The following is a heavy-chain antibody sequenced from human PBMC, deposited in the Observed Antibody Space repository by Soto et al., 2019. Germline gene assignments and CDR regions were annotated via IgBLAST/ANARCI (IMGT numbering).Heavy chain of an antibody. CDR1: GLSLTSSGVG. CDR2: IYWDDDR. D-gene: IGHD6-19*01. J-gene: IGHJ4*02. CDR3: VHDSSGLYGFDY. V-gene: IGHV2-5*02. Sequence: QITLKESGPTLVKHTQTLTLTCTFSGLSLTSSGVGVGWIRQPPGEALEWLALIYWDDDRRYSPSLKSRLTITTDTSKNQVVLTMTNMEPVDTATYYCVHDSSGLYGFDYRGQGALVTVSS.